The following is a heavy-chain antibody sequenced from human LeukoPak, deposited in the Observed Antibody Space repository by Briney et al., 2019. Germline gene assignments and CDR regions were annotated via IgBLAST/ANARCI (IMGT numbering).Heavy chain of an antibody. V-gene: IGHV3-23*01. CDR1: GFTFSSYG. J-gene: IGHJ5*02. Sequence: GGTLRLSCAASGFTFSSYGMSWVRQAPGKGLEWVSAISGSGGSTYYADSVKGRFTISRDNAKNSLYLQMNSLRAEDTAVYYCARGLPFDPWGQGTLVTVSS. CDR3: ARGLPFDP. CDR2: ISGSGGST.